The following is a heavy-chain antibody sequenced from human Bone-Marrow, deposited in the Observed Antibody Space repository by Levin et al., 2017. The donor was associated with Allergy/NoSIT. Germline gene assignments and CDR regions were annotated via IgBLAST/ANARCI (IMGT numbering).Heavy chain of an antibody. CDR1: GYTLTELS. D-gene: IGHD3-3*01. CDR3: ATEKWEGRFGVAHSYGMDV. V-gene: IGHV1-24*01. Sequence: ASVKVSCKVSGYTLTELSMHWVRQAPGKGLEWMGGFDPEDGETIYAQKFQGRVTMTEDTSTDTAYMELSSLRSEDTAVYYCATEKWEGRFGVAHSYGMDVWGQGTTVTVSS. CDR2: FDPEDGET. J-gene: IGHJ6*02.